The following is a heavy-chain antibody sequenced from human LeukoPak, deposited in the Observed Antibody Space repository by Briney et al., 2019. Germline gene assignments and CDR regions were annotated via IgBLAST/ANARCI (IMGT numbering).Heavy chain of an antibody. J-gene: IGHJ6*02. CDR3: ATWGSSSSPLPTMDV. CDR2: ISPSGGST. Sequence: ASVKVSCKASGYTFTNYYMHWVRQAPGQGLEWMGIISPSGGSTSYAQNFQGRVTMARDTSTSTVYMELSSLRSEDTAVYYCATWGSSSSPLPTMDVWGQGTTVTVSS. CDR1: GYTFTNYY. D-gene: IGHD6-13*01. V-gene: IGHV1-46*01.